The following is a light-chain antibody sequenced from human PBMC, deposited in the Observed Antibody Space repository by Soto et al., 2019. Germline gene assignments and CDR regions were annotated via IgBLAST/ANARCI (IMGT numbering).Light chain of an antibody. J-gene: IGKJ1*01. CDR1: QTVRNNY. CDR3: QQCNNWPA. Sequence: EFVLTQSPGTLSLSPGERATLSCRASQTVRNNYLAWYQQKPGQAPRLLIYDASSRATGIPDRFSGGGSGTDFTLTISRLEPEDFAVYYCQQCNNWPAFGQGTKV. V-gene: IGKV3D-20*02. CDR2: DAS.